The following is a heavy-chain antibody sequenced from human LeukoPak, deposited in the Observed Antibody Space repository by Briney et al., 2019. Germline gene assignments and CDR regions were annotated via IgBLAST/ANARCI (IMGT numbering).Heavy chain of an antibody. V-gene: IGHV3-48*01. Sequence: GGSLRLSCAASGFTFSDFSMNWVRQAPGKGLEWLSYISGSGGTVYYADSVKGRFTISRDNAKSSQYLQTNGLRAEDTAVYYCAKDAAVALDYWGQGTLVTVSS. D-gene: IGHD6-19*01. CDR1: GFTFSDFS. CDR3: AKDAAVALDY. J-gene: IGHJ4*02. CDR2: ISGSGGTV.